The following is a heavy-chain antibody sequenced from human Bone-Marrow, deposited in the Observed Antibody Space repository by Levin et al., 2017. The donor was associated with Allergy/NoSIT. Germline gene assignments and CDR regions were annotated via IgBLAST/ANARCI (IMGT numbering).Heavy chain of an antibody. CDR3: ARGQGYCTSTICYGDRFDI. CDR2: INTNGDTT. D-gene: IGHD2-2*01. CDR1: GFTFSRYA. V-gene: IGHV3-64*02. Sequence: SCAASGFTFSRYAMHWVRQAPGKGLEYVSGINTNGDTTYSTDSVKGRFIISRDNSKSTLYLQMGSLKPEDMAVYYCARGQGYCTSTICYGDRFDIWGQGTMVTVSS. J-gene: IGHJ3*02.